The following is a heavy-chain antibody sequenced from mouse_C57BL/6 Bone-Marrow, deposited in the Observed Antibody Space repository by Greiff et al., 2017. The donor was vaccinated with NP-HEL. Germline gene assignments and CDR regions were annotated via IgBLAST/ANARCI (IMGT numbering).Heavy chain of an antibody. V-gene: IGHV2-5*01. J-gene: IGHJ2*01. D-gene: IGHD1-1*02. CDR3: AKTGLGGSFFDY. CDR1: GFSLTSYG. Sequence: QVQLQQSGPGLVQPSQSLSITCTVSGFSLTSYGVHWVRQSPGKGLEWLGVIWRGGSTDYNAAFMSRLSITKDNSKSQVFLKMNSLQADDTAIYDCAKTGLGGSFFDYWGQGTTLTVSS. CDR2: IWRGGST.